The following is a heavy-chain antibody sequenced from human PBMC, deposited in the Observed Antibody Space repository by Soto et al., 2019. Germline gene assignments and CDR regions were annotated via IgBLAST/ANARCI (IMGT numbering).Heavy chain of an antibody. J-gene: IGHJ6*02. CDR1: GFTLSSYD. V-gene: IGHV3-33*01. CDR3: ARESIVVVPAAMRYYYYGMDV. D-gene: IGHD2-2*01. CDR2: IWYDGSNK. Sequence: YLRLSYAGSGFTLSSYDMQGVRQAPGKGLEWVAVIWYDGSNKYYADSVKGRFTISRDNSKNTLYLQMNSLRAEDTAVYYCARESIVVVPAAMRYYYYGMDVWGQGTTVTVSS.